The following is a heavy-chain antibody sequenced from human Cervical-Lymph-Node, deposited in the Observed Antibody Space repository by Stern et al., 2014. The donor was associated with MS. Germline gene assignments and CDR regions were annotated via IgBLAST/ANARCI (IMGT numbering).Heavy chain of an antibody. CDR1: GGSISFYY. D-gene: IGHD4-17*01. CDR3: ARFPTVRYGMDV. CDR2: IYYTGTT. Sequence: QVQLVQSGPGLVKASETLSLTCSVSGGSISFYYWNWMRQPPGKGLEWIGYIYYTGTTNYNPSLNSRVTMSLEKSKNQVPLKLTSLTAADTAVYYCARFPTVRYGMDVWGQGTAVAVSS. V-gene: IGHV4-59*08. J-gene: IGHJ6*02.